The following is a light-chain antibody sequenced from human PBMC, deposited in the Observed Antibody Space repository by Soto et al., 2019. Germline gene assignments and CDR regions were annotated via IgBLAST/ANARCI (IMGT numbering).Light chain of an antibody. V-gene: IGKV3-20*01. CDR3: QQYGTSLFT. CDR1: QSVSTNY. CDR2: AAS. J-gene: IGKJ3*01. Sequence: EIVLTQSPGTLSLSPGDRATLSCRASQSVSTNYLAWYQQKPGQAPRLLIHAASSRATGIPDRFSGSGSGTDFTLTISRLEPEDFVVYYCQQYGTSLFTFGPGTKVDIK.